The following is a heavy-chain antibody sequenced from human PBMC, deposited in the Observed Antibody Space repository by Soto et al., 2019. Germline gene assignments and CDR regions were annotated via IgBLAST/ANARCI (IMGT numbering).Heavy chain of an antibody. Sequence: QIQLVQSGAEVKKPGASVKVSCKASGYTFTSYGISWVRQAPGQGLEWMGWISAYNGNRNYSQKVQGRVTMTTDTATNTAYMELRSLRSDDTAVYFCARDQVGATGDSWGQGTLVTVSS. J-gene: IGHJ4*02. CDR3: ARDQVGATGDS. CDR2: ISAYNGNR. V-gene: IGHV1-18*01. D-gene: IGHD1-26*01. CDR1: GYTFTSYG.